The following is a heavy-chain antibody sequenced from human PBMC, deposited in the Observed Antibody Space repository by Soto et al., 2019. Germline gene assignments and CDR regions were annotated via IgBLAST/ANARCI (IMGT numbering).Heavy chain of an antibody. V-gene: IGHV1-69*01. CDR2: IIPIFGTA. D-gene: IGHD2-2*02. J-gene: IGHJ5*02. CDR1: GGTFSSYA. Sequence: VKVSCKASGGTFSSYAISWVRQAPGQGLEWMGGIIPIFGTANYAQKFQGRVTITADESTSTAYMELSSLRSEDTAVYYCARGKIVVVPAAIQNWFDPWGQGTLVTVSS. CDR3: ARGKIVVVPAAIQNWFDP.